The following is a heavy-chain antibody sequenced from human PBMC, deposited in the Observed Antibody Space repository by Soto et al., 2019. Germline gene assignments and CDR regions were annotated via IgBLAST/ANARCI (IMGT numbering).Heavy chain of an antibody. V-gene: IGHV3-30-3*01. Sequence: QVQLVESGGGVVQPGRSLRLSCAASGFTFSSYAMHWVRQAPGKGLEWVAVISYDGSNKYYADSVKGRFTISRDNSKNTLYLQMNSLRAEDTAVYYCAREEVTNLSGFDYWGQGTLVTVSS. CDR2: ISYDGSNK. CDR1: GFTFSSYA. CDR3: AREEVTNLSGFDY. D-gene: IGHD2-21*02. J-gene: IGHJ4*02.